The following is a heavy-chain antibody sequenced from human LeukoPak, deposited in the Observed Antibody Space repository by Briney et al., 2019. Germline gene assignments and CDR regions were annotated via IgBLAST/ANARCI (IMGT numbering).Heavy chain of an antibody. CDR3: ARVGGSGWPRGKFDY. J-gene: IGHJ4*02. CDR1: GGSIRSSSYY. CDR2: IYYSGST. V-gene: IGHV4-39*07. Sequence: KASETLSLTCTVSGGSIRSSSYYWGWIRQPPGKGLEWIGIIYYSGSTYHNPSLKSRVTISLDTSKNQFSLKLSSVTAADTAVYYCARVGGSGWPRGKFDYWGQGTLVTVSS. D-gene: IGHD6-19*01.